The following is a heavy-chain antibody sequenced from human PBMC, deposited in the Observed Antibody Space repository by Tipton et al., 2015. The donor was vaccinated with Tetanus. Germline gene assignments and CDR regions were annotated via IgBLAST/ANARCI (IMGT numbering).Heavy chain of an antibody. CDR1: GFTFDDYG. V-gene: IGHV3-9*01. CDR2: VNWNCGAI. J-gene: IGHJ1*01. Sequence: SLRLSCAASGFTFDDYGMSWVRQVPGKGLEWVSGVNWNCGAIAYADSVKGRLTISSDNANHSLYLQMNSLRVEDTAVYYCAKDVNGILRYFQLWGQGTVVTVSS. CDR3: AKDVNGILRYFQL.